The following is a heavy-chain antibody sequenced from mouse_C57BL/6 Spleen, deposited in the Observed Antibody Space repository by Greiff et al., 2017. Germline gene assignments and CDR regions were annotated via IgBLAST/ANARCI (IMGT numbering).Heavy chain of an antibody. Sequence: EVKLQESGAELVKPGASVKLSCTASGFNIKDYYMHWVKQRTEQGLEWIGRIDPEDGETKYAPKFQGKATITADTSSNTAYLQLSILTSEDTAVYYCARSSGTGAWFAYWGQGTLVTVSA. CDR2: IDPEDGET. CDR3: ARSSGTGAWFAY. V-gene: IGHV14-2*01. CDR1: GFNIKDYY. D-gene: IGHD4-1*01. J-gene: IGHJ3*01.